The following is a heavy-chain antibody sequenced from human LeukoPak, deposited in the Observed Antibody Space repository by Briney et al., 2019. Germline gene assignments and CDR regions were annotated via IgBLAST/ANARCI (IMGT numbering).Heavy chain of an antibody. CDR3: ARGRELRPDFDY. J-gene: IGHJ4*02. CDR1: GGSISSGSYY. V-gene: IGHV4-61*02. D-gene: IGHD1-7*01. CDR2: IYTSGST. Sequence: PSETLSLTCTVSGGSISSGSYYWSWIRQPAGKGLEWIGRIYTSGSTYYNPSLKSRVTISVDTSKNQFSLKLSSVTAADTAVYYCARGRELRPDFDYWGQGTLVTVSS.